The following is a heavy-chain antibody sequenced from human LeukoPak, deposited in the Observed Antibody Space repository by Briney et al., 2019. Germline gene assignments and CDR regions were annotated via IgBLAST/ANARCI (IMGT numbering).Heavy chain of an antibody. CDR3: ARSTQYYDFWSGYPDYYYYYGMDV. CDR2: IYYSGST. V-gene: IGHV4-59*08. J-gene: IGHJ6*02. D-gene: IGHD3-3*01. Sequence: PSETLSLTCTVSGGSISSYYWSWIRQPPGKGLGWIGYIYYSGSTNYNPSLKSRVTISVDTSKNQFSLKLSSVTAADTAVYYCARSTQYYDFWSGYPDYYYYYGMDVWGQGTTVTVSS. CDR1: GGSISSYY.